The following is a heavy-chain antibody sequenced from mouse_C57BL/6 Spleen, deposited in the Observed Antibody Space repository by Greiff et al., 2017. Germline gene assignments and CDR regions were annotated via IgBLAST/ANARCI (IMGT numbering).Heavy chain of an antibody. CDR2: IDPSDSYT. J-gene: IGHJ1*03. D-gene: IGHD2-5*01. CDR3: ARGGSNYWYFDV. CDR1: GYTFTSYW. Sequence: QVQLKQPGAELVMPGASVKLSCKASGYTFTSYWMHWVKQRPGQGLEWIGEIDPSDSYTNYNQKFKGKSTLTVDKSSSTAYMQLSSLTSEDSAVYYCARGGSNYWYFDVWGTGTTVTVSS. V-gene: IGHV1-69*01.